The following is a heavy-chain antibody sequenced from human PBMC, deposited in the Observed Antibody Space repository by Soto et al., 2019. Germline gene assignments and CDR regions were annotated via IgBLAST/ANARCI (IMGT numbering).Heavy chain of an antibody. CDR2: INHSGST. V-gene: IGHV4-34*01. CDR1: GGSFSGYY. D-gene: IGHD3-22*01. J-gene: IGHJ4*02. Sequence: SETLSLTCAVYGGSFSGYYWSWIRQPPGKGLEWIGEINHSGSTNYNPSLKSRVTISVDTSKNQFSLKLSSVTAADTAVYYCARPATYYYDSSGYDYFDYWGQGTLVTVPQ. CDR3: ARPATYYYDSSGYDYFDY.